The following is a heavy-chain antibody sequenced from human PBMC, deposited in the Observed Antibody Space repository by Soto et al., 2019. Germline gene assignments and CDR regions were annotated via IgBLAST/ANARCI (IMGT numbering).Heavy chain of an antibody. CDR3: ARVPTYGDSSDAFDI. CDR2: INHSGST. V-gene: IGHV4-34*01. CDR1: GGSFSGYY. J-gene: IGHJ3*02. Sequence: QVQLQQWGAGLLKPSETLSLTCAVYGGSFSGYYWSWIRQPPGKGLEWIGEINHSGSTNYNPSLKSRVTISVDTSKNQFSRKLSSVTAADTAVYYCARVPTYGDSSDAFDIWGQGTMVTVSS. D-gene: IGHD4-17*01.